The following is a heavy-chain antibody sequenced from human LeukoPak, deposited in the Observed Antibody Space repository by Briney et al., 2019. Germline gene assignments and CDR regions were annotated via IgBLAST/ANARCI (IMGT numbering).Heavy chain of an antibody. CDR2: IYSGGTT. Sequence: GGSLRLSCAASGFTVSTNYMSWVRQAPGKGLEWVSVIYSGGTTYYADSVKGRFTISRDSSKNTLYLQMNSLRAEDTALYYCARGSFPEALRSWGQRTLVTVSS. V-gene: IGHV3-53*01. CDR1: GFTVSTNY. CDR3: ARGSFPEALRS. D-gene: IGHD6-13*01. J-gene: IGHJ1*01.